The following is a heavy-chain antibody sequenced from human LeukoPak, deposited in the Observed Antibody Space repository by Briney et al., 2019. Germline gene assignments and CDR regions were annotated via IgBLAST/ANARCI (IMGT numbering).Heavy chain of an antibody. CDR2: LSGSGGRT. CDR3: AKGSNYYYYYYMDV. V-gene: IGHV3-23*01. CDR1: GFTISSYA. J-gene: IGHJ6*03. Sequence: GGSLRLSCEASGFTISSYAMSWVRQAPGKGLEWVSGLSGSGGRTYYSDSVMGRFTISRDNSKNTLYLQMNIPTAEDTAVYYCAKGSNYYYYYYMDVWGKGTTVTVSS.